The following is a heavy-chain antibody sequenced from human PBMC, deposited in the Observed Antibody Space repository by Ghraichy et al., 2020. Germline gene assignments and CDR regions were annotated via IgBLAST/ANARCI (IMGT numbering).Heavy chain of an antibody. CDR2: IKQDGSEK. CDR3: AREGVTIFGVASPDY. J-gene: IGHJ4*02. D-gene: IGHD3-3*01. Sequence: GGSLRLSCAASGFTFSSYWMSWVRQAPGKGLEWVANIKQDGSEKYYVDSVKGRFTISRDNAKNSLYLQMNSLRAEDTAVYYCAREGVTIFGVASPDYWGQGTLVTVSS. CDR1: GFTFSSYW. V-gene: IGHV3-7*03.